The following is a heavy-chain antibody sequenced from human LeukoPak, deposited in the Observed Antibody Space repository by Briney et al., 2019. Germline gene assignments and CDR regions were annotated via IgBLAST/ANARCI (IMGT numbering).Heavy chain of an antibody. D-gene: IGHD6-13*01. CDR3: PISGVVAAADY. Sequence: PGGSLRLACAAYGFTFSNYWMVWVRQAPGKGLVWVSLINPDGTTTSYADCVKGRFTVSRHNANNKLYLQVNSLRAGRSAVYYCPISGVVAAADYWGQGTLVTVSS. V-gene: IGHV3-74*01. CDR2: INPDGTTT. J-gene: IGHJ4*02. CDR1: GFTFSNYW.